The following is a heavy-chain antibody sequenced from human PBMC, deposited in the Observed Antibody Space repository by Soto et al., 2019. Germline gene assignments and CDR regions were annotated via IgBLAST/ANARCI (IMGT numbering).Heavy chain of an antibody. V-gene: IGHV3-30*03. J-gene: IGHJ1*01. CDR1: GFTFSHYA. CDR2: ISYNGSNK. CDR3: ATASASDGDTDHFQQ. Sequence: QVQLVESGGGVVQPGRSLRLSCAASGFTFSHYAMHWVRQAPGKGLEWLETISYNGSNKYYADPVTGRFTISRDSSKSTLDRQMNSLRADDTAVYYCATASASDGDTDHFQQWGQGALVTVSP. D-gene: IGHD4-17*01.